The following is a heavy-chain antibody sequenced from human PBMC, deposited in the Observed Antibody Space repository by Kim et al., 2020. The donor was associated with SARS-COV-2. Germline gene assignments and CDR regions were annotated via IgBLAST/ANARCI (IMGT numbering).Heavy chain of an antibody. V-gene: IGHV4-34*01. Sequence: SLKSRVTISVDTSKNQFSLKLSSVTAADTAVYYCARGRMFYYGSGSHFDYWGQGTLVTVSS. J-gene: IGHJ4*02. CDR3: ARGRMFYYGSGSHFDY. D-gene: IGHD3-10*01.